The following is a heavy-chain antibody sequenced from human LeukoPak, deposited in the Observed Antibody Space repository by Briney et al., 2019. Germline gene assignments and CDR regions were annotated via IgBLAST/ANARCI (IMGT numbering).Heavy chain of an antibody. J-gene: IGHJ5*02. CDR2: ISTTASPV. CDR3: AKEAVAGTNWFDP. Sequence: GGSLRLSCAASGFTFSAYSMNWVRQAPGRGREWVSYISTTASPVYYADSVKGRFTIPRDNAKNSLYLQMNNLRAEDTAIYYCAKEAVAGTNWFDPWGQGTLVTVSS. D-gene: IGHD6-19*01. CDR1: GFTFSAYS. V-gene: IGHV3-48*01.